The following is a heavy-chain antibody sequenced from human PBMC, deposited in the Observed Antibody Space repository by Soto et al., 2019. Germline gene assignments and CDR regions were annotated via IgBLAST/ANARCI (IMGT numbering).Heavy chain of an antibody. J-gene: IGHJ5*02. Sequence: QVQLQESGPGLVKPSQTLSLTCTVSGGSISSGDYCWSWIRQPPGKGLEWIGYIYHSGSTYYNPSLKSRVTMSVNTSKNQFSLKLSSVTAADTAVYYCARERPDGARLDPWGQGTLVTVSS. CDR1: GGSISSGDYC. D-gene: IGHD6-6*01. CDR3: ARERPDGARLDP. V-gene: IGHV4-30-4*01. CDR2: IYHSGST.